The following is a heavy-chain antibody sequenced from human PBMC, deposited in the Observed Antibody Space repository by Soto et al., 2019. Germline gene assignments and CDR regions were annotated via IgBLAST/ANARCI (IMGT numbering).Heavy chain of an antibody. J-gene: IGHJ6*01. CDR1: GFTFSSYA. CDR3: ARDGTQWKDGYYYGMDV. V-gene: IGHV3-30-3*01. CDR2: ISYDGSNK. D-gene: IGHD1-1*01. Sequence: QVQLVESGGGVVQPGRSLRLSCAASGFTFSSYAMHWVRQAPGKGLERVAVISYDGSNKYYADSVKGRFTISRDNSKNTLYLQMNSLRAEDTAVYYCARDGTQWKDGYYYGMDVW.